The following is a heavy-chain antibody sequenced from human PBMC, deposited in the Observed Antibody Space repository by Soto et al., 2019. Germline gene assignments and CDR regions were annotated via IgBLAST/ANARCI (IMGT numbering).Heavy chain of an antibody. CDR2: INPSGGST. CDR1: GYTFTSYY. CDR3: ARVSNDFWSGYQYYYYYGMDV. V-gene: IGHV1-46*01. J-gene: IGHJ6*02. Sequence: SVKVSCKASGYTFTSYYMHWVRQAPVQGLEWMGIINPSGGSTSYAQKFQGRVTMTRDTSTSTVYMELSSLRSEDTAVYYCARVSNDFWSGYQYYYYYGMDVWGQGTTVTVSS. D-gene: IGHD3-3*01.